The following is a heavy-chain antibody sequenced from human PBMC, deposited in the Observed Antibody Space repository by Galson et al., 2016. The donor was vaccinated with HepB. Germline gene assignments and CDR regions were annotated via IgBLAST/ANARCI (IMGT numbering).Heavy chain of an antibody. V-gene: IGHV3-21*06. CDR2: LQGVDRNT. CDR1: GLSFSFSTYS. J-gene: IGHJ4*02. CDR3: ARGSYYGSGSYGIYFDY. Sequence: SLRLSCAASGLSFSFSTYSMHWVRQAPGLGLEWVAFLQGVDRNTDSADSVRGRFTVPRANAKNSLSLQMDSLKAEDTAVYYCARGSYYGSGSYGIYFDYWGQGTLVTVSS. D-gene: IGHD3-10*01.